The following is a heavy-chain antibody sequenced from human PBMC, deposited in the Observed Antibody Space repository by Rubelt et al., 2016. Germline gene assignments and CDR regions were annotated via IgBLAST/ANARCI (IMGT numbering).Heavy chain of an antibody. CDR2: IYHSGST. CDR1: GYSISSGYY. D-gene: IGHD5-18*01. J-gene: IGHJ4*02. CDR3: ARDVKVDTAMVSPPLDY. V-gene: IGHV4-38-2*02. Sequence: QVQLQESGPGLVKPSETLSLTCTVSGYSISSGYYWGWIRQPPGKGLEWIGSIYHSGSTYYNPSLKIRVTISVDTSKNQFSLKLSSVTAADTAVYYCARDVKVDTAMVSPPLDYWGQGTLVTVSS.